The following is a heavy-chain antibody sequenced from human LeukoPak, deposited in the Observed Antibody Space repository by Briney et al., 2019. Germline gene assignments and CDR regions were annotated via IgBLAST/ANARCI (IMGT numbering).Heavy chain of an antibody. V-gene: IGHV4-34*01. CDR3: AFSRLAVAGTY. CDR2: INHSGST. CDR1: GGSFRGYY. J-gene: IGHJ4*02. Sequence: SETLSLTGAVYGGSFRGYYWSWIRQPPGKGLEWIGEINHSGSTNYNPSLKSRVTISVDTSKNQFSLKLSSVTAADTAVYYCAFSRLAVAGTYWGQGTLVTVSS. D-gene: IGHD6-19*01.